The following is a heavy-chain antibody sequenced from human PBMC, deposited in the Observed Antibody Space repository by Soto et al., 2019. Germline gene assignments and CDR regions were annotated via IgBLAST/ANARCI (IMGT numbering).Heavy chain of an antibody. Sequence: SVKVSCKASGCTFSSYAISWVRQAPGQGLEWMGGIIPIFGTANYAQKFQGRVTITADKSTSTAYMELSSLRSEDTAVYYCARYYDFWRNEGFDIWGQGTMVTVSS. CDR3: ARYYDFWRNEGFDI. J-gene: IGHJ3*02. V-gene: IGHV1-69*06. D-gene: IGHD3-3*01. CDR1: GCTFSSYA. CDR2: IIPIFGTA.